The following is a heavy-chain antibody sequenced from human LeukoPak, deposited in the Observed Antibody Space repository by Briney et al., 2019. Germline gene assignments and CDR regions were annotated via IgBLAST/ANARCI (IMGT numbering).Heavy chain of an antibody. D-gene: IGHD5-12*01. CDR3: AKDKYSGYQPTPFDY. V-gene: IGHV3-33*06. Sequence: GKSLRLSCAASGFXFRSYGMHWVRQAPGKGQEWVAVIWYDGSNKYYADSVKGRFTISRDNSKNTLYLQMNSLRAEDTAFYHCAKDKYSGYQPTPFDYWGQGTLVTVSS. CDR1: GFXFRSYG. J-gene: IGHJ4*02. CDR2: IWYDGSNK.